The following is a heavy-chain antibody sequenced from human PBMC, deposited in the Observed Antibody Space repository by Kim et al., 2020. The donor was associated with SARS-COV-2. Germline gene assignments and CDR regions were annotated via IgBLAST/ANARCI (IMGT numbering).Heavy chain of an antibody. CDR2: ISSSGSTI. V-gene: IGHV3-48*03. D-gene: IGHD3-9*01. CDR3: AREPNTYYDILTGYYKYYGMDV. CDR1: GFTFSSYE. J-gene: IGHJ6*02. Sequence: GGSLRLSCAASGFTFSSYEMNWVRQAPGKGLEWVSYISSSGSTIYYADSVKGRFTISRDNAKNSLYLQMNSLRAEDTAVYYCAREPNTYYDILTGYYKYYGMDVWGQGTTFTVSS.